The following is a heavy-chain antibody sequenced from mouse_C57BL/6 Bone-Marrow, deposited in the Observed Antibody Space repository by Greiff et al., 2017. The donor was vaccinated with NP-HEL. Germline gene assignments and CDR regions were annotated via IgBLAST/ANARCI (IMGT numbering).Heavy chain of an antibody. J-gene: IGHJ3*01. D-gene: IGHD1-1*01. Sequence: EVQVVESGEGLVKPGGSLKLSCAASGFTFSSYAMSWVRQTPEKRLEWVAYISSGGDYIYYADTVKGRFTISRDNARNTPYLQMSSLKSEDTAMYYCTRGKLLRSFAYWGQGALVTVSA. CDR3: TRGKLLRSFAY. CDR1: GFTFSSYA. V-gene: IGHV5-9-1*02. CDR2: ISSGGDYI.